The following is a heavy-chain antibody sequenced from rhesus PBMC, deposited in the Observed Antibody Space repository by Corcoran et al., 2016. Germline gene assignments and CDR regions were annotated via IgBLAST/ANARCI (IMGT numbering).Heavy chain of an antibody. Sequence: QVQLQESGPGLVKPSETLSLTCAVSGYSISSGYYWGCIRPPPGKGLWWIGRIYGSGGSNYLNPSLKSRVTLSVDTSKNQFSLKLSSVTAADTAVYYCARVGSSWSEWDTVGTEWYFDLWGPGTPITISS. CDR3: ARVGSSWSEWDTVGTEWYFDL. J-gene: IGHJ2*01. D-gene: IGHD5-42*01. CDR1: GYSISSGYY. V-gene: IGHV4S14*01. CDR2: IYGSGGSN.